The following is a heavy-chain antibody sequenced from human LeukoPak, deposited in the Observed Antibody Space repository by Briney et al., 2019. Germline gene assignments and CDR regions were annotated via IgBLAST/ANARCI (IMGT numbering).Heavy chain of an antibody. V-gene: IGHV1-46*01. CDR1: GYTFTSYY. CDR3: ARSVVVVAATPGYYFDY. Sequence: ASVKVSCKASGYTFTSYYMHWARQAPGQGLEWMGIINPSGGSTSYAQKFQGRVTMTRDTSTSTVYMELSSLRSEDTAVYYCARSVVVVAATPGYYFDYWGQGTLVTVSS. J-gene: IGHJ4*02. D-gene: IGHD2-15*01. CDR2: INPSGGST.